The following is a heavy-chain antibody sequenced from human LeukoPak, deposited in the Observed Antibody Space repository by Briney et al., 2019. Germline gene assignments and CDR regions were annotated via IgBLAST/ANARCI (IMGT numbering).Heavy chain of an antibody. CDR1: GAAITSYH. D-gene: IGHD3-10*01. V-gene: IGHV4-59*01. J-gene: IGHJ3*02. CDR3: AREEGSTSYYNFFAFDI. Sequence: SETLSLTCTVSGAAITSYHWSWIRQSPGKGLEWIGSIYYTGDTNYNPSLKSRVTISVDTSRNQFSLKLTSVTAADTAVYYCAREEGSTSYYNFFAFDIWGHGTMVTVSS. CDR2: IYYTGDT.